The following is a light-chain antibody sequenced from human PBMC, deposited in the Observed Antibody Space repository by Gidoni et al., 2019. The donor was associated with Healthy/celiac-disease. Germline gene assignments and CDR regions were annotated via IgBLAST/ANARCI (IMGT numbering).Light chain of an antibody. J-gene: IGKJ3*01. CDR2: DAS. Sequence: DIQMIQSPSSLSASVGDRVTITCRASQSISSYLNWYQQKPGKAPKLLIYDASSLQSGVPSRFSGSGSGTDFTLTISSLQPEDFATYYCQQSYSTLITFGPGTKVDIK. CDR3: QQSYSTLIT. V-gene: IGKV1-39*01. CDR1: QSISSY.